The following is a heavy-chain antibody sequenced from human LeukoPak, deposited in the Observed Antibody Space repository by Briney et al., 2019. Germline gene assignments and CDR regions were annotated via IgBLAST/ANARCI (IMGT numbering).Heavy chain of an antibody. D-gene: IGHD3-10*01. CDR2: IYYSGST. CDR3: ATTSMVRGVVDY. J-gene: IGHJ4*02. CDR1: GGSISSSTSY. V-gene: IGHV4-39*07. Sequence: SETLSLTCTVSGGSISSSTSYWGWIRQPPGKGLEWIGSIYYSGSTYYNPSLKSRVTISVDTSKNQFSLKLSSVTAADTAVYYCATTSMVRGVVDYWGQGTLVTVSS.